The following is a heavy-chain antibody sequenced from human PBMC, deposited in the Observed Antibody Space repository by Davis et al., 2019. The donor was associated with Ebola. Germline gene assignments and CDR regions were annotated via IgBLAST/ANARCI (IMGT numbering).Heavy chain of an antibody. D-gene: IGHD3-10*01. V-gene: IGHV3-30-3*01. CDR2: ISYDGSNK. CDR1: GFTFSSYA. Sequence: GGSLRLSCAASGFTFSSYAMHWVRQAPGTGLEWVAVISYDGSNKYYADSVKGRFTISRDNSKNTLYLQMNSLRAEDTAVYYCARTGLTYYYGSGRGAFDIWGQGTMVTVSS. CDR3: ARTGLTYYYGSGRGAFDI. J-gene: IGHJ3*02.